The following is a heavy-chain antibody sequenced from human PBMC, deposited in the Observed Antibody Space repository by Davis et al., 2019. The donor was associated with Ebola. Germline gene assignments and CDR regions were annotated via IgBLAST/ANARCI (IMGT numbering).Heavy chain of an antibody. CDR2: ISAYNGNT. D-gene: IGHD1-1*01. CDR1: GYTFTSYG. J-gene: IGHJ4*02. V-gene: IGHV1-18*01. Sequence: AASVKVSCKASGYTFTSYGISWVRQAPGQGLEWMGWISAYNGNTNYAQKLQGRVTMTTDTSTSTAYMELRSLKSDDTAIYFCAREGWTTGLDSWGLGTLVTVSS. CDR3: AREGWTTGLDS.